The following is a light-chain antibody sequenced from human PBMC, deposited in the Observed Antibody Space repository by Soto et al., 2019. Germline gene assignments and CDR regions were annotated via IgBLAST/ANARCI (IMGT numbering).Light chain of an antibody. V-gene: IGKV3-15*01. CDR3: QQYNNLPRT. CDR2: DAS. J-gene: IGKJ1*01. Sequence: EIVMTQSPATLSVSPGERATLSCRASQSVSSNLAWYQQKPGQAPRLLIYDASTRATGIPGRFSGSGSGTEFTLTISSLQSEDFAVYYCQQYNNLPRTFGQGTKVEIK. CDR1: QSVSSN.